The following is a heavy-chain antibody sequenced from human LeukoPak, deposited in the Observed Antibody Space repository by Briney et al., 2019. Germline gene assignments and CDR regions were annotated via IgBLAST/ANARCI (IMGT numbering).Heavy chain of an antibody. D-gene: IGHD4-17*01. CDR2: IYYSGST. J-gene: IGHJ4*02. V-gene: IGHV4-30-4*01. CDR1: GGSISSGDYY. CDR3: ARVRDGDYSYYFDY. Sequence: SETLSLTCTVSGGSISSGDYYWSWIRQPPGKGLEWIGHIYYSGSTYYNPSLKSRVTISVDTSKNQFSLELSSVTAADTAVYYCARVRDGDYSYYFDYWGQGTLVTVSS.